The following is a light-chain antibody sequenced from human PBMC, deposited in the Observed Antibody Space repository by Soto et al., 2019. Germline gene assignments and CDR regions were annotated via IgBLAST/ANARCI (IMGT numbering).Light chain of an antibody. J-gene: IGKJ4*01. CDR2: TAS. V-gene: IGKV3-11*01. CDR1: QNFGLN. Sequence: EMVLTQSPATLSLSPGESATLSCRASQNFGLNFAWYQQKSVQPPRLLIHTASSRATGIPARFSGSGSRTDFTLTISSLEPEDIAVYYWKERGRWPRATCGGGTKVEMK. CDR3: KERGRWPRAT.